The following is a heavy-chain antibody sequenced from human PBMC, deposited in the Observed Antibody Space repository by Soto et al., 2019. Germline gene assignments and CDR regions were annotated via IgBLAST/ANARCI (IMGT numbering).Heavy chain of an antibody. V-gene: IGHV4-39*01. D-gene: IGHD4-17*01. CDR3: ARLLRTVATFDY. J-gene: IGHJ4*02. CDR2: VYYSGRT. Sequence: QLQLQESGPGLVKPSETLSLTCTVSGGSISSSTYYWGWIRQPPGKGLEWIGSVYYSGRTDYNPSLKSRVIISVDTTSNQFFLKMSSATAADTAVYYCARLLRTVATFDYWGQGTLVTVSS. CDR1: GGSISSSTYY.